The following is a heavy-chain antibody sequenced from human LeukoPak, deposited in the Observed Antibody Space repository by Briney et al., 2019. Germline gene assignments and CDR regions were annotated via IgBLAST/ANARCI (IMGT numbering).Heavy chain of an antibody. J-gene: IGHJ4*02. D-gene: IGHD3-16*02. V-gene: IGHV4-30-4*01. CDR1: GGSISSGDYY. CDR2: ISYSGNT. CDR3: ARGPNYVWGSYRYFDY. Sequence: KPSQTLSLTCTVSGGSISSGDYYWSWIRQPPGKGLEWIGYISYSGNTYYNPPLKSRVTISVDTSKNQFSLKLSSVTATDTAVYYCARGPNYVWGSYRYFDYWGRGILVTVSS.